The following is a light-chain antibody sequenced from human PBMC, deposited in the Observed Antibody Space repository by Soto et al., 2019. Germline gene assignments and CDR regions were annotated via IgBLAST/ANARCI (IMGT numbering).Light chain of an antibody. Sequence: DIQLTQSPSTLSASVGDRVTMSCRASQSVARWLAWYRQRPGKAPELLIYYASTLHRGVPSRFSGSGSGTDFTLTISSLQPDDFATYYCQQSSTTFGPGTRVEIK. V-gene: IGKV1-5*01. J-gene: IGKJ1*01. CDR3: QQSSTT. CDR1: QSVARW. CDR2: YAS.